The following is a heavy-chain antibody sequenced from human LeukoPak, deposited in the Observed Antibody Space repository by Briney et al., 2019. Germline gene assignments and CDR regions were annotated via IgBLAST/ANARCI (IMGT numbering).Heavy chain of an antibody. CDR3: ASRIGDPDAFDI. CDR2: IIPIFGTA. V-gene: IGHV1-69*13. Sequence: SVKVSCKASGGTFGSYAISWVRQAPGQGLEWMGGIIPIFGTANYAQKFQGRVTITADESTSTAYMELSSLRSEDTAVYYCASRIGDPDAFDIWGQGTMVTVSS. J-gene: IGHJ3*02. CDR1: GGTFGSYA. D-gene: IGHD2/OR15-2a*01.